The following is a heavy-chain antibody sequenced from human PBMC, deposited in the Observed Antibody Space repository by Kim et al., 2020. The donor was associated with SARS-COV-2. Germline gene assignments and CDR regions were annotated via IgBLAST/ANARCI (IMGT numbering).Heavy chain of an antibody. J-gene: IGHJ5*02. Sequence: ASVKVSCKASGYTFTSYGISWVRQAPGQGLEWMGWISAYNGNTNYAQKLQGRVTMTTDTSTSTAYMELRSLRSDDTAVYYCARDNEQWLVRGDWFDPWGQGTLVTVSS. V-gene: IGHV1-18*04. CDR3: ARDNEQWLVRGDWFDP. CDR1: GYTFTSYG. CDR2: ISAYNGNT. D-gene: IGHD6-19*01.